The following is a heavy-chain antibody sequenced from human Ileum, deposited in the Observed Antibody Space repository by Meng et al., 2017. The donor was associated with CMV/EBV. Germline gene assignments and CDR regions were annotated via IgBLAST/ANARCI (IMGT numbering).Heavy chain of an antibody. V-gene: IGHV1-18*01. D-gene: IGHD2-8*01. CDR2: ISAYNGNT. J-gene: IGHJ4*02. CDR3: ARGYCTNGVCAGVV. Sequence: VKVSCKASGYTFTSYGISWVRQAPGQGLEWMGWISAYNGNTNYAQKLQGRVAMTTDTSTSTAYMELRGLRSDDTAVYYYARGYCTNGVCAGVVWGQGTLVTVSS. CDR1: GYTFTSYG.